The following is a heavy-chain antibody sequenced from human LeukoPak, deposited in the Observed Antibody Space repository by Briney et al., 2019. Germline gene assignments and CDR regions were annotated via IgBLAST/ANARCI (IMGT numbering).Heavy chain of an antibody. Sequence: GGSLRLSCAASGFIFSYSGMHWVRQAPGKGLEWVAFIRYDGINKYYADSVKGRFTVSRDNSKNTLYLQMNSLRAEDTAVYYCARARSSYGYGDAFDIWGQGTMVTVSS. J-gene: IGHJ3*02. CDR1: GFIFSYSG. V-gene: IGHV3-30*02. CDR3: ARARSSYGYGDAFDI. D-gene: IGHD5-18*01. CDR2: IRYDGINK.